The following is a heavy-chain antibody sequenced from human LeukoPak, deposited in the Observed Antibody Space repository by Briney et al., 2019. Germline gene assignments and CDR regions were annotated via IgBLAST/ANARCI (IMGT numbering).Heavy chain of an antibody. D-gene: IGHD3-16*02. CDR3: ARGSTYYDYIWGSYLDDY. Sequence: GGSLRLSCAASGFTFSSYSMNWVRQAPGKGLEWVSYISSSSSTIYYADSVKGRFTISRDNAKNSLYLQMNSPRDEDTAVYYCARGSTYYDYIWGSYLDDYWGQGTLVTVSS. V-gene: IGHV3-48*02. CDR2: ISSSSSTI. J-gene: IGHJ4*02. CDR1: GFTFSSYS.